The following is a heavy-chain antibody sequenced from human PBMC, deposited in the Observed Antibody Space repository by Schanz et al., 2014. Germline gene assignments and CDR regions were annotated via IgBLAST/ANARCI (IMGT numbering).Heavy chain of an antibody. Sequence: QVQLEESGGGLVTPGGSLRLSCAASGFTFSDYYMSWIRQAPGKGLECISYISSRGTTIYYADSVKGRFTISRDNAENSLYLQMSSLRAEDTAVYYCRLWFGELYYGMDVWGQGTTVTVSS. CDR2: ISSRGTTI. V-gene: IGHV3-11*01. D-gene: IGHD3-10*01. CDR3: RLWFGELYYGMDV. J-gene: IGHJ6*02. CDR1: GFTFSDYY.